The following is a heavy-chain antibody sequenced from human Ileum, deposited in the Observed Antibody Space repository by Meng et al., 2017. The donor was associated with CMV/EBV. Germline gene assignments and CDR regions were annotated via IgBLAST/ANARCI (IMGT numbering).Heavy chain of an antibody. D-gene: IGHD3-3*01. CDR2: ISSSGSTI. V-gene: IGHV3-48*03. J-gene: IGHJ6*02. Sequence: GGSLRLSCAASGFTFKTYDMNWVRQAPGKGLEWVSYISSSGSTIYYADSVKGRFTISRDNAKNSLYLLMNTLRVEDTAVYYCARAHYDLWSGYYSGMDVWGQGTTVTVSS. CDR1: GFTFKTYD. CDR3: ARAHYDLWSGYYSGMDV.